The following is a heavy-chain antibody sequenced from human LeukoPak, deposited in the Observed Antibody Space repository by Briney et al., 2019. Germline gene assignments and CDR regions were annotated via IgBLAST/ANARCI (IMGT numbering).Heavy chain of an antibody. D-gene: IGHD3-10*01. CDR3: AKAMVRGVIIEELDY. CDR2: ISGSGGST. CDR1: GFTFSSYA. Sequence: GGSLRLSCAASGFTFSSYAMSWVRQAPGKGLEWVSAISGSGGSTYYADSVKGRFTISRDNSKDTLYLQMNSLRAEDTAVYYCAKAMVRGVIIEELDYWGQGTLVTVSS. J-gene: IGHJ4*02. V-gene: IGHV3-23*01.